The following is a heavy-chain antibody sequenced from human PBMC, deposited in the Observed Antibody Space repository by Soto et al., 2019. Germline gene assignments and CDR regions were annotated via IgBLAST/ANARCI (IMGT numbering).Heavy chain of an antibody. V-gene: IGHV3-11*01. CDR2: IDTSGTKI. CDR3: ASHYDMWSGYLSPVDY. CDR1: GYTFSDYY. Sequence: QVQLVESGGDLVKPGGSLRLSCAASGYTFSDYYMSWRRHAPGKGLEWISYIDTSGTKISYADSVKGRFTITRDNAMNSLYLEMNSLRDEDTAVYYCASHYDMWSGYLSPVDYWGQGTLVTVSS. J-gene: IGHJ4*02. D-gene: IGHD3-3*01.